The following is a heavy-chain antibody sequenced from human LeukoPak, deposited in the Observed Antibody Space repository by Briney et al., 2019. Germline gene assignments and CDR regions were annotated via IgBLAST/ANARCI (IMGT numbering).Heavy chain of an antibody. CDR1: GYTFTNYA. J-gene: IGHJ4*02. V-gene: IGHV1-18*01. CDR2: ISAYNGNT. Sequence: PGASVKVSCKASGYTFTNYAINWVRQAPGQGLEWVVWISAYNGNTNHAQNVQGRVTMTTDTSTSTVYMELRSLRAEDTAVYYCARASDQRDHKKYYDILSWGQGTLVTVSS. D-gene: IGHD3-9*01. CDR3: ARASDQRDHKKYYDILS.